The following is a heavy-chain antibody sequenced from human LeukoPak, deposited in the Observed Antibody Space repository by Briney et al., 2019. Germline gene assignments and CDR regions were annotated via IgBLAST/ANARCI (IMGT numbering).Heavy chain of an antibody. D-gene: IGHD1-26*01. CDR2: ISAYNGNT. CDR1: GYTFTSYG. CDR3: ARRVIVGPTNRHAFDI. Sequence: GASVKVSCKASGYTFTSYGISWVRQAPGQGLEWMGWISAYNGNTNYAQKFQGRVTMTTDTSTSTAYMELRSLRSDDTAVYYCARRVIVGPTNRHAFDIWGQGTMVTVSS. V-gene: IGHV1-18*01. J-gene: IGHJ3*02.